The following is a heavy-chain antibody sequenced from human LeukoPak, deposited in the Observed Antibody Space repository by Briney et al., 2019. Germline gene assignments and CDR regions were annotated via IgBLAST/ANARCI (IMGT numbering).Heavy chain of an antibody. V-gene: IGHV1-69*04. CDR1: GGTFSSYA. CDR2: IIPILGIA. J-gene: IGHJ5*02. D-gene: IGHD6-19*01. Sequence: SVKVPCKASGGTFSSYAISWVRQAPGQGLEWMGRIIPILGIANYAQKFQGRVTITADKSTSTAYMELGSLRSEDTAVYYCARFDSSGWYGPDPWGQGTLVTVSS. CDR3: ARFDSSGWYGPDP.